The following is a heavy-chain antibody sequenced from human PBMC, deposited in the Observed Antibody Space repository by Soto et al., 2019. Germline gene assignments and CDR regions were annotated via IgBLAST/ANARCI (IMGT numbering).Heavy chain of an antibody. CDR3: ARDRVGATGAPADY. CDR2: ISSSSSYI. D-gene: IGHD1-26*01. V-gene: IGHV3-21*01. Sequence: GGSQILSCASSGFPFSSYSMSWVRPDPGKGLEWVSSISSSSSYIYYADSVKGRFTISRDNAKNSLYLQMNSLRAEDTAVYYCARDRVGATGAPADYWGQGTLVTGSS. J-gene: IGHJ4*02. CDR1: GFPFSSYS.